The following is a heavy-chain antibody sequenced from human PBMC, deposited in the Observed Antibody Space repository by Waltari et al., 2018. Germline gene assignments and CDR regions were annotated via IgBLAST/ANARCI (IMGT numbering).Heavy chain of an antibody. Sequence: QVQLQQWGAGLLKPSETLSLTCAVYGGSFSGYYWSWIRQPPGKGLEWIGEINHSGSTTANPALKSRVTISVDTSKSQFSLKLSAVTAADTAVYYCEARGCSSTSCSVTFDYWGQGTLVTVSS. J-gene: IGHJ4*02. V-gene: IGHV4-34*01. CDR2: INHSGST. CDR3: EARGCSSTSCSVTFDY. D-gene: IGHD2-2*01. CDR1: GGSFSGYY.